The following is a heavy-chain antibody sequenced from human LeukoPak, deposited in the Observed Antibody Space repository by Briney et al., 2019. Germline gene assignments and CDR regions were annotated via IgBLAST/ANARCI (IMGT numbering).Heavy chain of an antibody. V-gene: IGHV4-34*01. CDR2: INHSGST. Sequence: SETLSLTCAVYGGSFSGYYWSWIRQPPGKGLEWIGEINHSGSTNYNPSLKSRVTISVDTSKNQFSLKLSSVTAADTAVYYCARGSLMARGRWFDPWGQGTLVTVSS. CDR1: GGSFSGYY. CDR3: ARGSLMARGRWFDP. J-gene: IGHJ5*02. D-gene: IGHD3-10*01.